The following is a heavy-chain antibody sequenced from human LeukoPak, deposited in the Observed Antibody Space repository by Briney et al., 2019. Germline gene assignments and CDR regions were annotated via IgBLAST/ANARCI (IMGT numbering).Heavy chain of an antibody. D-gene: IGHD6-13*01. V-gene: IGHV3-30*18. CDR1: GFNFSSYG. Sequence: GGSLRLSCAASGFNFSSYGMHWVCQAPAKGLEWLAVISSEASNKYYADSEQGRFTISRDNCKNTLYLQMNSLRAEDTAVYYCAKSGIAAAGQRGYFDYWGQGTLVTVSS. CDR2: ISSEASNK. J-gene: IGHJ4*02. CDR3: AKSGIAAAGQRGYFDY.